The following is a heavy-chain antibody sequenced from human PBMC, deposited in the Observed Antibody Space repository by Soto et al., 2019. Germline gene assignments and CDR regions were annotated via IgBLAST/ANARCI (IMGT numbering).Heavy chain of an antibody. CDR3: ARDLGDYRVSDF. V-gene: IGHV4-4*07. J-gene: IGHJ4*02. CDR2: IYTSGST. Sequence: PSETLSLTCSVSGGTISGYYWTWIRQPAGKGLEWIGRIYTSGSTNYNPSLKSRVTMSVDTSKNQFSLKVSSVTAADTAVYYCARDLGDYRVSDFWGQGTLVTVSS. CDR1: GGTISGYY. D-gene: IGHD4-17*01.